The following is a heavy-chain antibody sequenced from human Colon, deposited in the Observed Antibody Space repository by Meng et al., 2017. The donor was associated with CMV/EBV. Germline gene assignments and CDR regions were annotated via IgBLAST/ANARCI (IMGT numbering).Heavy chain of an antibody. CDR3: ARGDSSSPGEFDY. CDR1: GFTFSSYS. Sequence: GESLKISCAASGFTFSSYSMNWVRQAPGKGLEWVSSISSSSSTIYYADSVKGRFTISRDNAKNSLYLQMNSLRAEDTAVYYCARGDSSSPGEFDYWGQGTLVTVSS. CDR2: ISSSSSTI. D-gene: IGHD6-6*01. V-gene: IGHV3-48*04. J-gene: IGHJ4*02.